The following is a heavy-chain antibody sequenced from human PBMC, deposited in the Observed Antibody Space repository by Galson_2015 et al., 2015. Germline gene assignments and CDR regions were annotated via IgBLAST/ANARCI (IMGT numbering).Heavy chain of an antibody. V-gene: IGHV3-11*05. Sequence: SLRLSCAASGFTFSDYYMSWMRQAPGKGLEWVSYISGSSTYTNYADSVKGRFTISRDNAKNSVYLQMNSLRAEDTAVYYCARAGDYVDYWGQGTLVSVSS. J-gene: IGHJ4*02. CDR2: ISGSSTYT. CDR1: GFTFSDYY. CDR3: ARAGDYVDY.